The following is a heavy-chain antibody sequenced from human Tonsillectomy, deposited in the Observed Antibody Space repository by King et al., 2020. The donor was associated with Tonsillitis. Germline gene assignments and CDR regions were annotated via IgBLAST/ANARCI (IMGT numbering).Heavy chain of an antibody. CDR1: GGSISSSSYY. CDR3: ARGIGDGSENNYSGFDP. CDR2: IYYSGST. Sequence: QLQESGPGLVKPSETLSLTCTVSGGSISSSSYYWGWIRQPPGKGLEGIGSIYYSGSTYYNPSLKSRVTISIDTSKNQFSLKLSSVTAADTAVYYCARGIGDGSENNYSGFDPWGQGTLVTVSS. J-gene: IGHJ5*02. D-gene: IGHD5-24*01. V-gene: IGHV4-39*07.